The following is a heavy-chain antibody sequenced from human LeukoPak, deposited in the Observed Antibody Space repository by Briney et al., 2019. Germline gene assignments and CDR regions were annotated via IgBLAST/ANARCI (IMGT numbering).Heavy chain of an antibody. J-gene: IGHJ4*02. CDR3: AGLVLITTRDY. CDR1: GGSISSYY. D-gene: IGHD3-22*01. CDR2: ISHSGSP. Sequence: SETLSLTCTVSGGSISSYYWNWIRQPPGKGLEWIGSISHSGSPNYNPSLKSRVTISVDTSKNQFSLRLSSVTAADTAVYYCAGLVLITTRDYWGQGTLVTVSS. V-gene: IGHV4-59*08.